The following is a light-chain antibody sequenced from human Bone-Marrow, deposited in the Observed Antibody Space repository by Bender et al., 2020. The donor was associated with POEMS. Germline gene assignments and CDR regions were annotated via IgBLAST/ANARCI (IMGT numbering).Light chain of an antibody. Sequence: QSALTQPASVSGSPGQSITISCTGSGSNFGGYNYVSWYQHHPGKAPRLIIYDVSNRPSGVSNRFSGSESGNTASLTISGLQADDEADYYCSSYASGSSSWVFGGGTKLTVL. CDR1: GSNFGGYNY. CDR3: SSYASGSSSWV. J-gene: IGLJ3*02. CDR2: DVS. V-gene: IGLV2-14*03.